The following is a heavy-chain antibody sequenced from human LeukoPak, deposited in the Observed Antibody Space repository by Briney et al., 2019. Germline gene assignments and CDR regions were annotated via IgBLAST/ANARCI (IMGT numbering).Heavy chain of an antibody. CDR1: GYTFTSYY. D-gene: IGHD2-8*01. J-gene: IGHJ6*03. CDR3: AREQPIIMEDYYYYYMDV. V-gene: IGHV1-46*01. CDR2: INPSGGST. Sequence: PEASVKVSCKASGYTFTSYYMHWVRQAPGQGLEWMGIINPSGGSTSYAQKFQGRVTMTRDTSTSTVYMELSSLRSEDTAVYYCAREQPIIMEDYYYYYMDVWGKGTTVTISS.